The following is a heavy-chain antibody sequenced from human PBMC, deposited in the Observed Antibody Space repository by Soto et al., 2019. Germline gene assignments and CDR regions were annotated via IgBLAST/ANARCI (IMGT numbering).Heavy chain of an antibody. D-gene: IGHD6-19*01. CDR1: GDSISSSGFY. Sequence: PSETLSLTCTVSGDSISSSGFYWGWIRQPPGKGLEWIGSIYYSGSTYYNPSHKSRVTISIGTSQNQFSLKLRSVTAADTAVYYCARREQWLAGYFDYWGQGTLVTVSS. J-gene: IGHJ4*02. CDR3: ARREQWLAGYFDY. CDR2: IYYSGST. V-gene: IGHV4-39*01.